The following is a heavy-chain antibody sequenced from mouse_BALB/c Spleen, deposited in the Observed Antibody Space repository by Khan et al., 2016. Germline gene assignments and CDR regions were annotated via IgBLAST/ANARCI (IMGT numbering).Heavy chain of an antibody. CDR1: GFTFSNYW. Sequence: EVKLEESGGGLVQPGGSMKLSCVASGFTFSNYWMNWVRQSPEKGLEWVAEIRLKSNNYATHYAESVKGRFTISRDDSKNSVYLQMSDLRAEDTGIYYCTKAHYSFACWGQGTLVTVSA. V-gene: IGHV6-6*02. D-gene: IGHD1-2*01. J-gene: IGHJ3*01. CDR2: IRLKSNNYAT. CDR3: TKAHYSFAC.